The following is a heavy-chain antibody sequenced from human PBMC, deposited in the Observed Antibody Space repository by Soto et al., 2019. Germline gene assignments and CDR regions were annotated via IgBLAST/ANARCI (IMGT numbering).Heavy chain of an antibody. Sequence: PGGSLRLSCAASGFTFSSYEMNWVRQAPGKGLEWVSYISSSGSTIYYADSVKGRFNISRDNAKNSLYLQMNSLRAEDTAVYYCAILRGYSSNWFDPWGQGTLVTVSS. CDR1: GFTFSSYE. CDR2: ISSSGSTI. CDR3: AILRGYSSNWFDP. V-gene: IGHV3-48*03. J-gene: IGHJ5*02. D-gene: IGHD5-18*01.